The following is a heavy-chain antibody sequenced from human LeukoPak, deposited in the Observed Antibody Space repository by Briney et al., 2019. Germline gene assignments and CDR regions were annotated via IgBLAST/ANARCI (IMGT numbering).Heavy chain of an antibody. D-gene: IGHD2-15*01. V-gene: IGHV3-48*03. CDR1: GFTFSSFE. CDR2: ISYSGSTI. J-gene: IGHJ4*02. CDR3: ARGFHVDSPDY. Sequence: GGSLRLSCAASGFTFSSFEMNWVRQAPREVLEWVSYISYSGSTIYYADSVKGRFTISRDNAKNSLYLHMNSLRAEDTAVYYCARGFHVDSPDYWGQGTLVTVCS.